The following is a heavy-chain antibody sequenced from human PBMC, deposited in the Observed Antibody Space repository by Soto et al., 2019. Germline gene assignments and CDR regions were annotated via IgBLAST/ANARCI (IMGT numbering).Heavy chain of an antibody. CDR3: AKDSGGSSLVRFPGGLDY. Sequence: GGSLRLSCAASGFTFSSYGMHWVRQAPGKGLEWVAVISYDGSNKYYADSVKGRFTISRDNSKNTLYLQMNSLRAEDTAVYYCAKDSGGSSLVRFPGGLDYGGQGTLVTVSS. CDR1: GFTFSSYG. V-gene: IGHV3-30*18. J-gene: IGHJ4*02. CDR2: ISYDGSNK. D-gene: IGHD6-13*01.